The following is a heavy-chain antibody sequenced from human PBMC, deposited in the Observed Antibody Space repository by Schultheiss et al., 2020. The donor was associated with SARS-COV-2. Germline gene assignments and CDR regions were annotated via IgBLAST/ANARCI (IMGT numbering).Heavy chain of an antibody. V-gene: IGHV3-30*03. J-gene: IGHJ5*02. CDR1: GFTFSSYG. CDR3: ARGRVNGPAPWFDP. CDR2: ISYDGSNK. D-gene: IGHD1-1*01. Sequence: GGSLRLSCAASGFTFSSYGMHWVRQAPGKGLEWVAVISYDGSNKYYADSVKGRFTISRDNSKNTLYLQMNSLRAEDTAMYYCARGRVNGPAPWFDPWGQGTLVTVSS.